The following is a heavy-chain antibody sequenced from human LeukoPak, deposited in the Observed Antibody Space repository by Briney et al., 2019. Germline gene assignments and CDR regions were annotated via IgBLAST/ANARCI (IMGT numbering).Heavy chain of an antibody. D-gene: IGHD3-16*01. V-gene: IGHV3-9*01. J-gene: IGHJ6*02. CDR3: AKDHTYDYYYGMGV. Sequence: GGSLRLSCAASGFTFDDYAMHWVRQAPGKGLEWVSGISWNSGSIGYADSVKGRFTISRDNAKNSLYLQMNSLRAEDTALYYCAKDHTYDYYYGMGVWGQGTTVTVSS. CDR1: GFTFDDYA. CDR2: ISWNSGSI.